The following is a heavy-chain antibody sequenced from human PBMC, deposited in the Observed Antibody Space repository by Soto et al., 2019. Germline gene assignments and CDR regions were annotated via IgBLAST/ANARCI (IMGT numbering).Heavy chain of an antibody. J-gene: IGHJ2*01. CDR1: GGSFSGYY. CDR3: ARAIMVRGITKNWYFDL. Sequence: QVQLQQWGAGLLKPSETLSLTCAVYGGSFSGYYWSWIRQPPGKGLEWIGEINHSGSTNYNPSLKSRVTISVDTSKNQFSLKLSSVTAADTAVYYCARAIMVRGITKNWYFDLWGRGTLVTVSS. CDR2: INHSGST. D-gene: IGHD3-10*01. V-gene: IGHV4-34*01.